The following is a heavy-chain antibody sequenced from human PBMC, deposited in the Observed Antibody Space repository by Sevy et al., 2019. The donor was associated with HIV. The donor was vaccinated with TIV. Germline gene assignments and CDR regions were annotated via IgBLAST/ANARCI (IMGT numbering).Heavy chain of an antibody. D-gene: IGHD3-22*01. J-gene: IGHJ6*02. CDR2: IIPIFVTA. Sequence: ASVKVSCKASGGTFSSYAISWVRQAPGQGLEWMGGIIPIFVTANYAQKFQGRVTIPADESTSTAYMELSSLRSEDTAVYYCARNPYYYDSSGYYEGYYYGMDVWGQGTTVTVSS. V-gene: IGHV1-69*13. CDR1: GGTFSSYA. CDR3: ARNPYYYDSSGYYEGYYYGMDV.